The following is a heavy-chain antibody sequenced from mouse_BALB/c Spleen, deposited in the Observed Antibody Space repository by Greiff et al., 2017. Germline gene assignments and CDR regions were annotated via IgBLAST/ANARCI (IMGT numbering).Heavy chain of an antibody. CDR1: GFTFSSYA. D-gene: IGHD2-2*01. J-gene: IGHJ4*01. CDR2: ISSGGST. CDR3: ARDGYLYYYAMDY. V-gene: IGHV5-6-5*01. Sequence: EVHLVESGGGLVKPGGSLKLSCAASGFTFSSYAMSWVRQTPEKRLEWVASISSGGSTYYPDSVKGRFTISRDNARNILYLQMSSLRSEDTAMYYCARDGYLYYYAMDYWGQGTSVTVSS.